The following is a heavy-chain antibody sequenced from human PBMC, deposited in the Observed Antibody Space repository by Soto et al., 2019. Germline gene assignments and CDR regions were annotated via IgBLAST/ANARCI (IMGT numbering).Heavy chain of an antibody. J-gene: IGHJ4*02. CDR3: ARTMPVPVATGGFDS. CDR2: ISRSGDNT. Sequence: GGSLRLYCPASGFTFSTYAISWVRQATGKGLEWVSVISRSGDNTYYADSVRGRFTISRDNSKNTLYLHMNSLTDDDTAIYYCARTMPVPVATGGFDSWGQGTLVTVSS. D-gene: IGHD2-2*01. V-gene: IGHV3-23*01. CDR1: GFTFSTYA.